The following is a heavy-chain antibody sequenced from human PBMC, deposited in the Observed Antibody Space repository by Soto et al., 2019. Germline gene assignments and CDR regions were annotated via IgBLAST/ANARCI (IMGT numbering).Heavy chain of an antibody. V-gene: IGHV4-61*02. CDR2: IYATGTT. CDR3: VRDGTKTLRDWFDP. D-gene: IGHD1-1*01. J-gene: IGHJ5*02. Sequence: PSETLALTCTVSGASISSGGYYGSWIGQDAGKGLEWIGRIYATGTTDYNPSLKSRVMMSVDTSKKQFSLKLRSVTAADTAVYYCVRDGTKTLRDWFDPWGQGISVTVSS. CDR1: GASISSGGYY.